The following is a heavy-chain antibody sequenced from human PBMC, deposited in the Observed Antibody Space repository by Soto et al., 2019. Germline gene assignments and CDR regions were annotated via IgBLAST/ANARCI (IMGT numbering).Heavy chain of an antibody. CDR1: GGSISSSSYY. Sequence: SETLSLTCTVSGGSISSSSYYWGWIRQPPGKGLEWIGSIYYSGSTYYNPSLKSRVTISVDTSKNQFSLKLSSVTAADTAVYYCARNRYGDYDYWGQGTLVTVSS. CDR2: IYYSGST. D-gene: IGHD4-17*01. V-gene: IGHV4-39*01. J-gene: IGHJ4*02. CDR3: ARNRYGDYDY.